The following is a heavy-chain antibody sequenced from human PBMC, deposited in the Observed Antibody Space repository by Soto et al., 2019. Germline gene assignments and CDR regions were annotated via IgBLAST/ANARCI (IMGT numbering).Heavy chain of an antibody. CDR1: GGSISSGGYY. Sequence: QVQLQESGPGLVKPSQTLSLTCTVSGGSISSGGYYWSWIRQHPGKGMEWIGYTYYSGSTYHHPSLKSRVTISVETSKTQCSLKLSSVTGADTAVYYCARSVTPWGQGTLVTVSS. CDR2: TYYSGST. J-gene: IGHJ5*02. V-gene: IGHV4-31*03. D-gene: IGHD3-16*02. CDR3: ARSVTP.